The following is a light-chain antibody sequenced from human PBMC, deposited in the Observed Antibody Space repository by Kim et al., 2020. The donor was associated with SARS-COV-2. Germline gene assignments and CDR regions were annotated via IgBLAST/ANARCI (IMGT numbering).Light chain of an antibody. CDR1: QDIRDR. CDR3: QQYDSDHS. Sequence: LTASKGDRITITFRASQDIRDRLSGLQHRPGQAPTDLIYDAVALQTGVPSRFSGSGSGTDFAFTISRLQPEDFGTYYCQQYDSDHSFGQGTKLEI. CDR2: DAV. V-gene: IGKV1-33*01. J-gene: IGKJ2*03.